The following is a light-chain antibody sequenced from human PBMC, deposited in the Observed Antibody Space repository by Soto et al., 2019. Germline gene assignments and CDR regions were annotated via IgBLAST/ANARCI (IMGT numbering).Light chain of an antibody. CDR1: SSDIGSYNY. V-gene: IGLV2-11*01. CDR2: DVN. Sequence: QSALTQPRSVSGSPGQSVTISCTGASSDIGSYNYVSWYQQHPGKAPKVMIYDVNKRPSGVPDRFSGSKSANTASLTISGLHAEDEADYYCCSYAGSYTFVFGTGTKVTVL. J-gene: IGLJ1*01. CDR3: CSYAGSYTFV.